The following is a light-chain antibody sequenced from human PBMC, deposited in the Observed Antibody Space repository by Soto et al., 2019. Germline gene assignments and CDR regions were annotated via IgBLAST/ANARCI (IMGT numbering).Light chain of an antibody. Sequence: DIVMTQSPLSLPVTPGEPASISCRSSQSLLHSNGYNYLDWYLQTPGQSQQLLIYLGSNRASGVPYRFSGSGSGTDFTLKISRVEAEDVGVYYCMQALQTPLTFGPGTKVDIK. CDR2: LGS. CDR1: QSLLHSNGYNY. V-gene: IGKV2-28*01. J-gene: IGKJ3*01. CDR3: MQALQTPLT.